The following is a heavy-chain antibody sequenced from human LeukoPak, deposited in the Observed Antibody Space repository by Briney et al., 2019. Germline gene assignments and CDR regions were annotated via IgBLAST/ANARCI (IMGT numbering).Heavy chain of an antibody. J-gene: IGHJ4*02. CDR1: GGTFISYA. D-gene: IGHD3-22*01. CDR2: IITILGIA. CDR3: ARDADYYDSSGTPRDY. Sequence: GASVKVSCKASGGTFISYAISWVRQAPERGLEWMGRIITILGIANYAQKFQGRVTITADKSTSTAYMELSSLRSEDTAVYYCARDADYYDSSGTPRDYWGQGTLVTVSS. V-gene: IGHV1-69*04.